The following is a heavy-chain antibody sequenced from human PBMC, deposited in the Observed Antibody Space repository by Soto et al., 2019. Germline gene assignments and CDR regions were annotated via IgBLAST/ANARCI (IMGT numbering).Heavy chain of an antibody. CDR1: GYTFTSYY. Sequence: ASVKVSCKASGYTFTSYYMHWVRQAPGQGLEWMGIINPSSGSTSYAQKFQGRVTMTRDTSTSTVYMELSSLRSEDTAVYYCARDNVLRYFDWSQPNWFDPWGQGTLVTVYS. CDR3: ARDNVLRYFDWSQPNWFDP. J-gene: IGHJ5*02. D-gene: IGHD3-9*01. CDR2: INPSSGST. V-gene: IGHV1-46*01.